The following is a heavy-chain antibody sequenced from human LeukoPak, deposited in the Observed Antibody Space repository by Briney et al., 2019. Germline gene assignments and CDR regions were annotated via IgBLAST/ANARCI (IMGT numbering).Heavy chain of an antibody. D-gene: IGHD3-10*01. J-gene: IGHJ4*02. CDR1: GFTVSSNY. Sequence: PGGSLRLSCAASGFTVSSNYMSWVRQAPGKGLEWVSVIYSGGSTYYADSVKGRFTISRDNSKNTLYLQMNSLRAEDTAVYYCVREYYYGSGSYSLDYWGQGTLVTVSS. CDR3: VREYYYGSGSYSLDY. V-gene: IGHV3-66*01. CDR2: IYSGGST.